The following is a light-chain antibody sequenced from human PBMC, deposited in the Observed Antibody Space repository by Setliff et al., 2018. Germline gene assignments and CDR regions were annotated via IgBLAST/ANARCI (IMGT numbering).Light chain of an antibody. CDR2: DVI. V-gene: IGLV2-14*01. Sequence: QSALTQPASVSGSPGQSITISCTGTSSDVGAYNYVSWYQQHPGQAPKLIIYDVIIRPSGVSNRFSGSKSGNTASLTISGLQAEDEADYYCNSYTSSFTDVFGTGTRSPS. CDR3: NSYTSSFTDV. CDR1: SSDVGAYNY. J-gene: IGLJ1*01.